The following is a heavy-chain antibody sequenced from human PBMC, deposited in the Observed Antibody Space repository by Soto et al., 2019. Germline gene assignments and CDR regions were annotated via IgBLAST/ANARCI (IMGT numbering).Heavy chain of an antibody. Sequence: QVKLVQSGAEVKKPGASVKVSCKASGYTFSTYGFSWVRQAPGQGLEWMGWIGADNGDTNYAQNFQGRVTMGTDTSTTTSYMELRSLTSDDTAVYFCARDWKGAEGFDPWGQGTLVTVSS. CDR3: ARDWKGAEGFDP. CDR2: IGADNGDT. J-gene: IGHJ5*02. V-gene: IGHV1-18*01. CDR1: GYTFSTYG. D-gene: IGHD1-1*01.